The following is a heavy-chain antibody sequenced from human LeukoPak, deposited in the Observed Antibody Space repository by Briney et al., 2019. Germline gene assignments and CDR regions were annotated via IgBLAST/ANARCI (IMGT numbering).Heavy chain of an antibody. CDR2: IRYDGSDK. CDR3: AKDEGGITMIEPNYYFDY. Sequence: GGSLRLSCAASGFTFNRYAMHWVGQAPGKGLEWVAFIRYDGSDKYYADSVKGRFTISRDNSKNTLYLQMNSLRAEDTAVYYCAKDEGGITMIEPNYYFDYWGQGTLVTVSS. J-gene: IGHJ4*02. D-gene: IGHD3-22*01. CDR1: GFTFNRYA. V-gene: IGHV3-30*02.